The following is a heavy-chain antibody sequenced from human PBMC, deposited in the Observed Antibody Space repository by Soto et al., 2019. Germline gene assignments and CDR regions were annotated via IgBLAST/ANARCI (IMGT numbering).Heavy chain of an antibody. CDR1: GFTFSSYA. V-gene: IGHV3-30-3*01. J-gene: IGHJ6*02. Sequence: QVQLVESGGGVVQPGRSLRLSCAASGFTFSSYAMHWVRQAPGKGLEWVAVISYDGSNKYYADSVKGRFTISRDNCKNTLYLQMNGLRAEDTAVYYCARGIAEAGYGMDVWGQGTTVTVSS. CDR2: ISYDGSNK. D-gene: IGHD6-13*01. CDR3: ARGIAEAGYGMDV.